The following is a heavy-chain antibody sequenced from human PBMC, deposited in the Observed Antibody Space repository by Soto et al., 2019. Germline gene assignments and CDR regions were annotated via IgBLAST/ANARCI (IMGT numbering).Heavy chain of an antibody. Sequence: EVQLVESGGGLVQPGRSLRLSCAASGFTFDDYAMHWVRQAPGKGLEWVSGMSWNSGTIAYADSVKGRFTVSRDNSKNPLYLQMNSLRADDTAVYFCSKDIRRGFSSAWGDWGQGALVTVSS. CDR2: MSWNSGTI. CDR3: SKDIRRGFSSAWGD. J-gene: IGHJ4*02. V-gene: IGHV3-9*01. D-gene: IGHD6-19*01. CDR1: GFTFDDYA.